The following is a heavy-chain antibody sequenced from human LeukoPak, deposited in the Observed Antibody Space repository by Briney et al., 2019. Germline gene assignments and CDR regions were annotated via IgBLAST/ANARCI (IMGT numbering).Heavy chain of an antibody. V-gene: IGHV4-34*01. J-gene: IGHJ4*02. CDR2: INHSGST. D-gene: IGHD5-24*01. Sequence: SETLSLTCAVYGGSFSGYYWSWIRQPPGKGLEWIGEINHSGSTNYNPSLKSRVAISVDTSKNQFSLKLSSVTAADTAVYYCARGPRLATITTGGDYWGQGTLVTVSS. CDR1: GGSFSGYY. CDR3: ARGPRLATITTGGDY.